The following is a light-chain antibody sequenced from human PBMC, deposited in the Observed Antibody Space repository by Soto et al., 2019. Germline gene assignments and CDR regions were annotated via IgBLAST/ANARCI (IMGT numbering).Light chain of an antibody. CDR3: HQYGSSPLT. CDR2: GGS. CDR1: QSVSSN. Sequence: EIVMTQSPATLSVSPGERATLSCRASQSVSSNLAWYQQKPGQAPRLLIYGGSSRATGIPDRFSGGGSGTDFSLTISRLETEDFSVYYCHQYGSSPLTFGGGTKVAIK. J-gene: IGKJ4*01. V-gene: IGKV3-20*01.